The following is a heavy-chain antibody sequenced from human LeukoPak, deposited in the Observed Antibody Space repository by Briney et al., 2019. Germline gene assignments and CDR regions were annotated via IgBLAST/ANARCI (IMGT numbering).Heavy chain of an antibody. CDR3: ARGMGGGYSYGIRGVPYYYGMDV. Sequence: QTGGSLRLSCAASGFTVSSNYMSWLRRAPGKGLQWVSGIYSGGSKYYADSVKGRFTISRDNSKNTLYLQMNSLRAEDTAVYYCARGMGGGYSYGIRGVPYYYGMDVWGQGTTVTVSS. V-gene: IGHV3-66*01. CDR2: IYSGGSK. CDR1: GFTVSSNY. D-gene: IGHD5-18*01. J-gene: IGHJ6*02.